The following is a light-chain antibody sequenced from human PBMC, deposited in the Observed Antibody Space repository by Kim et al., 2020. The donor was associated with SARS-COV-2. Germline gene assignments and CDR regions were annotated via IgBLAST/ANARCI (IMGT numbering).Light chain of an antibody. J-gene: IGKJ1*01. V-gene: IGKV3-20*01. CDR1: QSVDSAH. CDR2: GAS. Sequence: SPGERATLSCRASQSVDSAHLGWYQQKPGQAPRLLFSGASSRATGTPDRFSGSGSRTDFTLTISRLEPEDFAVYYCQQYHNFRWTFGQGTKVEIK. CDR3: QQYHNFRWT.